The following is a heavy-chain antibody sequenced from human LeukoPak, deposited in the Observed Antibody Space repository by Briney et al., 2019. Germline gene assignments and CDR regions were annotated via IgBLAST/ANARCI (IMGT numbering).Heavy chain of an antibody. CDR1: GFTFSAYA. V-gene: IGHV3-23*01. Sequence: PGGSLRLSCAASGFTFSAYAMTWVRQAPGKGLEGISVISGSGGSTYYADSVKGRFTISRDNSKNTLYLQMNRLRAEDTAVYYCARDLVAQLDYWGQGTLVTVSS. D-gene: IGHD5-12*01. J-gene: IGHJ4*02. CDR3: ARDLVAQLDY. CDR2: ISGSGGST.